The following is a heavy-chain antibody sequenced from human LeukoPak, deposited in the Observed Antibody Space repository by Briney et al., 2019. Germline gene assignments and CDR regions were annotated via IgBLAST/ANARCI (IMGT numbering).Heavy chain of an antibody. CDR3: ARDRAALRDSSGYLVY. CDR1: GDNFSDNF. J-gene: IGHJ4*02. V-gene: IGHV1-3*01. CDR2: INAGNGNT. Sequence: ASVKVSCKTSGDNFSDNFMHWVRQAPGQRLEWMGWINAGNGNTKYSQKFQGRVTITRDTSASTAYMELSSLRSEDTAVYYCARDRAALRDSSGYLVYWRQGTLVTVPS. D-gene: IGHD3-22*01.